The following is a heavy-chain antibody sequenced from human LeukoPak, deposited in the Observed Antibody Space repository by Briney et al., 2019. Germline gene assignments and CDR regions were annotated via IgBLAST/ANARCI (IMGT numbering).Heavy chain of an antibody. CDR2: MNPNSGNT. J-gene: IGHJ4*02. CDR3: ARAGRVNYYDSSGYNSN. V-gene: IGHV1-8*01. D-gene: IGHD3-22*01. Sequence: ASVKVSCKASGYTFTSYDINWVRQATGQGLEWMGWMNPNSGNTGYAQKFQGRVTMTRNTSISTAYMELSSLGSEDTAVYYCARAGRVNYYDSSGYNSNWGQGTLVTVSS. CDR1: GYTFTSYD.